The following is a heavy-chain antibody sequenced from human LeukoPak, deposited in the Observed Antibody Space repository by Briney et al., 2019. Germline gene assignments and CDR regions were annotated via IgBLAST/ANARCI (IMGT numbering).Heavy chain of an antibody. J-gene: IGHJ4*02. Sequence: PGGSLRLSCAVSGFTFSSYGMHWVRQAPGKGLEWVAVISYDGSNKYYADSVKGRFTISRDNSKNTLYLQMNSLRAEDTAVYYCAKGYQQLVPHWGQGTLVTVSS. CDR1: GFTFSSYG. D-gene: IGHD6-13*01. V-gene: IGHV3-30*18. CDR3: AKGYQQLVPH. CDR2: ISYDGSNK.